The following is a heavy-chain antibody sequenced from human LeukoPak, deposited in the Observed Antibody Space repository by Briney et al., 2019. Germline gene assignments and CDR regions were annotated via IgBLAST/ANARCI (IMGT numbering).Heavy chain of an antibody. J-gene: IGHJ4*02. CDR1: GFTFSSYA. CDR3: ARDSTYYYGSGSSGPHYFDY. V-gene: IGHV3-30*01. CDR2: ISYDGGNT. Sequence: GSLRLSCAASGFTFSSYAMHWVRQAPGKGLEWVAVISYDGGNTYYADSVKGRFTISRDNSKNTLYLQLKSLRAEDTAVYYCARDSTYYYGSGSSGPHYFDYWGQGTLVTVSS. D-gene: IGHD3-10*01.